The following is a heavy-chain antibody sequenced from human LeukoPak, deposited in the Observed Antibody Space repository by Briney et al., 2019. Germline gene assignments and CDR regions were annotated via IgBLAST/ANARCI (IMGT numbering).Heavy chain of an antibody. Sequence: SETLSLTCTLSGDSLSSGLYYWNWIRQPAGKGLEWIGRIQSSGSTSYSPSLKSRVTISLHTSKNQFSLKVPSVTAADSAVYFCASSSWLRDANFDSWGQGTLVTVSS. J-gene: IGHJ4*02. V-gene: IGHV4-61*02. D-gene: IGHD6-13*01. CDR3: ASSSWLRDANFDS. CDR2: IQSSGST. CDR1: GDSLSSGLYY.